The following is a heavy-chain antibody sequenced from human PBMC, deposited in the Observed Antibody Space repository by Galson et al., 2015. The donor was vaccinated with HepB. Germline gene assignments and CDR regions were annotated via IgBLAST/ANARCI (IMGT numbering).Heavy chain of an antibody. Sequence: SLRLSCAASGFTFSSYSMNWVRQAPGKGLEWVSSISSSSSYIYYADSVKGRFTISRDNAKNSLYLQMNSLRAEDTAVYYCARGGDILTGYPNDAFDIWGQGTMVTVSS. CDR2: ISSSSSYI. CDR3: ARGGDILTGYPNDAFDI. J-gene: IGHJ3*02. CDR1: GFTFSSYS. D-gene: IGHD3-9*01. V-gene: IGHV3-21*01.